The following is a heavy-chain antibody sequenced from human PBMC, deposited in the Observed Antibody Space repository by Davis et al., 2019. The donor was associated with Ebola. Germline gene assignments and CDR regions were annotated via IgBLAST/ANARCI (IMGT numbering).Heavy chain of an antibody. CDR3: ARSSSLRLPDY. J-gene: IGHJ4*02. Sequence: MPSETLSLTCAVYGGSFSGYYWSWIRQPPGKGLEWIGEIIHSASANYNPSLKSRVTISVDTSKNQFSLKLTSVTAADTAVYYCARSSSLRLPDYWGQGTRVTVSS. V-gene: IGHV4-34*12. CDR1: GGSFSGYY. D-gene: IGHD6-6*01. CDR2: IIHSASA.